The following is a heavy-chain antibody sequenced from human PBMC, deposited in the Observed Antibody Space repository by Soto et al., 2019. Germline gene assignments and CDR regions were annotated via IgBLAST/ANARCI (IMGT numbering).Heavy chain of an antibody. CDR2: IYYSGST. CDR3: ARDGDSGWYYFDY. J-gene: IGHJ4*02. CDR1: GGSISSYY. Sequence: PSETLSLTCTVSGGSISSYYWSWIRQPPGKGLEWIGYIYYSGSTNYNPSLKSRVTISVDTSKNQFSLKLSSVTAADTAVYYCARDGDSGWYYFDYWGQGTLVTVSS. V-gene: IGHV4-59*01. D-gene: IGHD6-19*01.